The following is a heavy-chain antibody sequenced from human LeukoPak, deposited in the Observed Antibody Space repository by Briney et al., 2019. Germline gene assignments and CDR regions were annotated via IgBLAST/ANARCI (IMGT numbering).Heavy chain of an antibody. CDR1: GFTFNSYA. D-gene: IGHD1-26*01. CDR2: ISSNGGRT. Sequence: PGGSLRLSCAACGFTFNSYAMHWVRQAPGKGLEYVSAISSNGGRTYHANSVKGRFTISRDNSKNTLYRQMGSLRAEDMAVYYCARGGCYRPLNYWGQGTLVTVSS. CDR3: ARGGCYRPLNY. J-gene: IGHJ4*02. V-gene: IGHV3-64*01.